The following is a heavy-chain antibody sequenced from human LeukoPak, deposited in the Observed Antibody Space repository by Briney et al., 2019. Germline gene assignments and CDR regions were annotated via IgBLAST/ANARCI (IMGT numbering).Heavy chain of an antibody. D-gene: IGHD3-22*01. CDR3: TLDYYDSSGYSVTGAFDI. CDR2: VYYSGHT. CDR1: GGSISSSSYY. Sequence: SETLSRTCTVSGGSISSSSYYWGWIRQPPGKGLEWIGSVYYSGHTYYNPSLKSRVTISVDTSKNQFSLKLSSVTAADTAVYYCTLDYYDSSGYSVTGAFDIWGQGTMVTVSS. J-gene: IGHJ3*02. V-gene: IGHV4-39*07.